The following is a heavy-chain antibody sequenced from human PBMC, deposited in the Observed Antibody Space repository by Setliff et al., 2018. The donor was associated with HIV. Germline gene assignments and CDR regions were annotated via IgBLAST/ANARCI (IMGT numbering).Heavy chain of an antibody. Sequence: LRLSCAASEFTFGNYAMGWVRQAPGKGLEWVSAISGDGGRTYVAGPVKGRLSTSRDNSKNTMYLQMNSLRVEDTAVYHCAKSALLWFGTSNWFDSWGQGTLVTVSS. CDR2: ISGDGGRT. D-gene: IGHD3-10*01. J-gene: IGHJ5*01. CDR3: AKSALLWFGTSNWFDS. CDR1: EFTFGNYA. V-gene: IGHV3-23*01.